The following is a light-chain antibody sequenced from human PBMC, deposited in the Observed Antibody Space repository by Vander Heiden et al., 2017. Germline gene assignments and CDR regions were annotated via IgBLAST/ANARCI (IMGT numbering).Light chain of an antibody. J-gene: IGLJ3*02. CDR1: SSSIGNNE. Sequence: QSVLTQPPSASGPPGQRVTMSCSGSSSSIGNNEVYWYQQLPGTAPKLLIYSNNRRPSGVPGRFSGSKSGTSASLAISGLRSEDEADYYCAAWDDSLRTVFGGGTKLTVL. CDR2: SNN. CDR3: AAWDDSLRTV. V-gene: IGLV1-47*02.